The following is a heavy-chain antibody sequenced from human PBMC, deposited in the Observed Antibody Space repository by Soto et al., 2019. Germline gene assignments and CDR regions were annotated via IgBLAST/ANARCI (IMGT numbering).Heavy chain of an antibody. J-gene: IGHJ4*02. D-gene: IGHD3-22*01. CDR3: ARLSSLSSTGYYYTN. V-gene: IGHV3-72*01. CDR2: SRNKVNSYTT. CDR1: GFTFSEYY. Sequence: GGSLRLSCAASGFTFSEYYMDWVRQAPGKGLEWVSRSRNKVNSYTTVHAASVEGRFTVSRDESKTSLYLQMDSLKTEDTAVYYCARLSSLSSTGYYYTNWGQGTLVTVSS.